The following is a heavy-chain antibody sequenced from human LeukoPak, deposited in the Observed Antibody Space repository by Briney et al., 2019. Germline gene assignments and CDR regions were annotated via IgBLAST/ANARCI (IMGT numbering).Heavy chain of an antibody. D-gene: IGHD3-3*01. CDR3: ARELDRSGDY. CDR1: GFTFSSYA. V-gene: IGHV3-30-3*01. Sequence: GGSLRLSCAASGFTFSSYAMHWVRQAPGKGLEWVAVISYDGSNKYYADSVKGRFTISRDNSKNTLYLQMNSLRAEDTAVYYCARELDRSGDYWGQGTLVTVSS. J-gene: IGHJ4*02. CDR2: ISYDGSNK.